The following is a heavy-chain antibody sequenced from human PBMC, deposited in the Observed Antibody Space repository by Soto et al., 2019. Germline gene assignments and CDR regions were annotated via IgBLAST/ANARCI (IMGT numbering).Heavy chain of an antibody. CDR1: GDSISNSRFY. CDR3: ARDFFDSSDYTTNWFDP. Sequence: PSETLSLTCSVSGDSISNSRFYWAWIRQPPGEGLEWIGSIYHTGNAYYNPSLKSRVTISVDTSKNQFSLKLTSVTAADAALYYCARDFFDSSDYTTNWFDPWGQGNLVTVPS. D-gene: IGHD3-22*01. CDR2: IYHTGNA. J-gene: IGHJ5*02. V-gene: IGHV4-39*01.